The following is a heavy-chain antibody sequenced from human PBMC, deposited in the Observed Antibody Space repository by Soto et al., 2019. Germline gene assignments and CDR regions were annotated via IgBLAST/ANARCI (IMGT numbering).Heavy chain of an antibody. Sequence: SLKVSCKASGCTFSTSTFTWVRQAPGQGLEWMGRTIPILDVADYAQDFQGRVTITADKSTSTAYMELTSLTSKDTAVYYCARDSPIGSTYSGYDAIDSWGQGTLVTVSS. CDR1: GCTFSTST. CDR2: TIPILDVA. CDR3: ARDSPIGSTYSGYDAIDS. D-gene: IGHD5-12*01. J-gene: IGHJ4*02. V-gene: IGHV1-69*04.